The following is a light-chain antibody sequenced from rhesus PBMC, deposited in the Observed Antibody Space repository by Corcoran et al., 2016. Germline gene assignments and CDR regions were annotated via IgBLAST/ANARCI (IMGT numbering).Light chain of an antibody. CDR2: GSS. Sequence: EIVMTQSPGTLSLSPGERATLSCRSSQSVSNSLAWYQQKPAQAPKLLIYGSSSRATGIPDRFSGSGAGTEFTLTISSLEPEDVGVYYCQQDYSWPLTFGGGTKVELK. CDR1: QSVSNS. J-gene: IGKJ4*01. CDR3: QQDYSWPLT. V-gene: IGKV3-42*01.